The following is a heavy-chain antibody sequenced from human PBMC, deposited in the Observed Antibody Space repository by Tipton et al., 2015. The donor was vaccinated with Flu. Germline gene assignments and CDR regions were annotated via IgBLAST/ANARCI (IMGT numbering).Heavy chain of an antibody. J-gene: IGHJ4*02. CDR3: ARDLKWSSAYYNPFGY. Sequence: TLSLTCAVSGDSITSGYYWGWIRQPPGKGLEWIGSISHTGTTNSNPSLKSRVTISIDTSKNQFSLKLTSVTAADTAVYYCARDLKWSSAYYNPFGYWGQGTLVTVSS. CDR2: ISHTGTT. D-gene: IGHD3-22*01. CDR1: GDSITSGYY. V-gene: IGHV4-38-2*02.